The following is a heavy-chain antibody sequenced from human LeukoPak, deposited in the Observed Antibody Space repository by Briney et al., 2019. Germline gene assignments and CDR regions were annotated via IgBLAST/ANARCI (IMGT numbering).Heavy chain of an antibody. D-gene: IGHD2-21*01. CDR1: GFNFSTYF. V-gene: IGHV3-30*11. J-gene: IGHJ3*02. Sequence: GGSLRLSCAASGFNFSTYFMHWVRHAPGEGREWGVDIASDGSHTFYVASVKRRFTTSRDYTKNTLYLQRNSMRAEDTAVYFCARERQDTIRRSGFFDIWGQGTMVTVSS. CDR2: IASDGSHT. CDR3: ARERQDTIRRSGFFDI.